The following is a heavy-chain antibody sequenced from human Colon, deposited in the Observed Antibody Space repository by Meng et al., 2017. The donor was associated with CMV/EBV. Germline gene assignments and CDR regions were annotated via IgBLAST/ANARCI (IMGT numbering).Heavy chain of an antibody. CDR2: ITWDGGRT. CDR1: GFKLGDYT. V-gene: IGHV3-43*01. J-gene: IGHJ4*02. D-gene: IGHD3-10*01. CDR3: AKDADGSGSHYDF. Sequence: GESLKISCVASGFKLGDYTMHWVRQAPGKGLEWVSFITWDGGRTYYADSVKGRFTISRDNSKNSLYLQMDSLTTEDTAFYYCAKDADGSGSHYDFWGQGTLVTVSS.